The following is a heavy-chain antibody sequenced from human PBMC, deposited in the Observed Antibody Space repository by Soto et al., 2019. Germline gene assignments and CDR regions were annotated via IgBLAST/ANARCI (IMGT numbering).Heavy chain of an antibody. CDR3: ARGGNRYSNVASGVGGFDF. J-gene: IGHJ4*02. D-gene: IGHD5-12*01. CDR1: GASISSSY. Sequence: SETLSLPCTVSGASISSSYWSLIRQSPEMGLEWIAYVYHTGATNYNPSLKSRVTIPLDTSKGQFSLNLTSLTTADTAVYFCARGGNRYSNVASGVGGFDFWGQGSLVTVSS. CDR2: VYHTGAT. V-gene: IGHV4-59*01.